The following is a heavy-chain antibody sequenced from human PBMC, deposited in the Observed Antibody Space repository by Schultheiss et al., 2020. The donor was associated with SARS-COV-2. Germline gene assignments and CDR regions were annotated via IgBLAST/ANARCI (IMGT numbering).Heavy chain of an antibody. CDR2: ISGSGGST. CDR3: ARTTVTTAWYYYGMDV. J-gene: IGHJ6*02. V-gene: IGHV3-23*01. Sequence: GESLKISCAASGFTFSSYAMSWVRQAPGKGLEWVSAISGSGGSTYYADSVKGRFTISRDNSKNTLYLQMNSLRAEDTAVYYCARTTVTTAWYYYGMDVWGQGTTVTVSS. D-gene: IGHD4-11*01. CDR1: GFTFSSYA.